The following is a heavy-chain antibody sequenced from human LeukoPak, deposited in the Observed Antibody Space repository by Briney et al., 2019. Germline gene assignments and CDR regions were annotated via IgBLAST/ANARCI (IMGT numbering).Heavy chain of an antibody. CDR2: IYLSWST. Sequence: SETLSLTCAVSGGSISSSNWWSWARQPPGEGLEWIEDIYLSWSTNYNPSLKSRVAIYVDTSKKQFYLKLSSVTAADAAVYYCATVALGMEPSRYYIDYCGQGELVSLSS. D-gene: IGHD7-27*01. J-gene: IGHJ4*02. CDR3: ATVALGMEPSRYYIDY. V-gene: IGHV4-4*02. CDR1: GGSISSSNW.